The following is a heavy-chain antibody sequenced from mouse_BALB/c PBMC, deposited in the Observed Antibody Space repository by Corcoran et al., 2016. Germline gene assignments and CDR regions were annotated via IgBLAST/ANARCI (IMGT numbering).Heavy chain of an antibody. V-gene: IGHV8-5*01. CDR3: ARRTSYGDSFGY. Sequence: QVTGKEAGPGILKPSQTLSLTCSFSGFPLSTSEMGVGWVRQASGKGLEWLAHIWWDDDKYYNPSLKSQLTITKDTSRNQVFLKISSVDTAVTATYYCARRTSYGDSFGYWGQGNLVTVSA. D-gene: IGHD2-13*01. CDR2: IWWDDDK. CDR1: GFPLSTSEMG. J-gene: IGHJ3*01.